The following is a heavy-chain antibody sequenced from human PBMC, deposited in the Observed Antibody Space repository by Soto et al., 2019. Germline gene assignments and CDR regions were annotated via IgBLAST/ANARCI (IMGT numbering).Heavy chain of an antibody. V-gene: IGHV1-18*01. D-gene: IGHD2-15*01. CDR1: GYTFTSYG. CDR3: ARKSYYCSGGSCYSEWFDP. Sequence: ASVKVSCKASGYTFTSYGISWVRQAPGQGLEWMGWISAYNGNTNYAQKLQGRVTMTTDTSTSTAYMELRSLRSDDTAMYYCARKSYYCSGGSCYSEWFDPWGQGTLVTVSS. CDR2: ISAYNGNT. J-gene: IGHJ5*02.